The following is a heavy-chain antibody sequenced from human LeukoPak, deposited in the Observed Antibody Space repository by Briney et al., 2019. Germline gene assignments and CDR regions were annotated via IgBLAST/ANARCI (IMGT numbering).Heavy chain of an antibody. CDR3: ARVRGYSGHNSIDY. Sequence: PGGSLRLSCAASGFTFNDHYMDWVRQAPGKGLEWVGRIRNKPNSYTTEYAASVKGRFTISRDDSKNSLYLQMNSLKTEGTAFYYCARVRGYSGHNSIDYWGQGTLVTVSS. CDR2: IRNKPNSYTT. J-gene: IGHJ4*02. D-gene: IGHD5-12*01. CDR1: GFTFNDHY. V-gene: IGHV3-72*01.